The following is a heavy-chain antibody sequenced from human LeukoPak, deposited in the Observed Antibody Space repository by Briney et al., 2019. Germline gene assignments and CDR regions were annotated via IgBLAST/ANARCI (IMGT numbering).Heavy chain of an antibody. D-gene: IGHD6-13*01. CDR3: ARDVKVRAGPDYYYYGMDV. Sequence: SETLSLTCTVSGGSISSYYWSWIRQPAGKGLEWIGRIYTSGSTNYNPSLKSRVTMSVDTSKNQFSLKLSSVTAADTAVYYCARDVKVRAGPDYYYYGMDVWGQGTTVTVSS. V-gene: IGHV4-4*07. CDR2: IYTSGST. J-gene: IGHJ6*02. CDR1: GGSISSYY.